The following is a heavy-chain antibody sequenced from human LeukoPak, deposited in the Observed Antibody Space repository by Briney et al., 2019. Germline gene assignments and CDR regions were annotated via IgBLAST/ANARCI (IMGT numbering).Heavy chain of an antibody. V-gene: IGHV4-39*01. J-gene: IGHJ4*01. CDR1: GGSISSSSYY. CDR3: ARTRISMIVVATGYFDY. Sequence: SETLSLTCTVSGGSISSSSYYWGWIRQPPGKGLEWIGSIYYSGSTYYNPSLKSRVTISVDTSKNQFSLKLSSVTAADTAVYYCARTRISMIVVATGYFDYWGQEPWSPSPQ. CDR2: IYYSGST. D-gene: IGHD3-22*01.